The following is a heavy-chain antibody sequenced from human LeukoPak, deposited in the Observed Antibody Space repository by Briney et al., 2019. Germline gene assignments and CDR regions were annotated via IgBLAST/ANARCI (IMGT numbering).Heavy chain of an antibody. CDR3: ARLRDIGGLYFYYYFES. CDR2: MYYDGNT. CDR1: GASISRGNYY. D-gene: IGHD3-22*01. V-gene: IGHV4-39*01. J-gene: IGHJ4*02. Sequence: SETLSLTCAVSGASISRGNYYWGWIRQPPGKGLEWIGNMYYDGNTYYNPSLKSRVIISVDTSKNQFSLRLSSVTAADTALYYCARLRDIGGLYFYYYFESWGLGTLVTVSS.